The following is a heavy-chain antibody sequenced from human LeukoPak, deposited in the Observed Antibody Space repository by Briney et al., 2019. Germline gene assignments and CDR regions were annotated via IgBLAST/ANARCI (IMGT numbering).Heavy chain of an antibody. CDR2: IWYDGSNK. J-gene: IGHJ4*02. Sequence: GGSLRLSCAASGFTFSSYGMHWVRQAPGKGLEWVAVIWYDGSNKYYADSVKGRFTISRDNSKNTLYLQMNSLRAEDTAVYYCARELGAPPVILVSPLGFDYWGQGTLVTVSS. CDR3: ARELGAPPVILVSPLGFDY. D-gene: IGHD3-16*01. CDR1: GFTFSSYG. V-gene: IGHV3-33*01.